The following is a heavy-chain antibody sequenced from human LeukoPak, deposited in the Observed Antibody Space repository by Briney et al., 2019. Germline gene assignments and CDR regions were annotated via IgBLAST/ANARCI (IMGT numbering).Heavy chain of an antibody. CDR3: ARAYDFWSGRYQLGP. J-gene: IGHJ5*02. D-gene: IGHD3-3*01. Sequence: GASVKVSCKATRYTFTSYYMHWVRQAPGQGLERMGIINPSGGSTSYAQKFQGRVTMTRDTSTSTVYMELGSLRSEDTAVYYCARAYDFWSGRYQLGPWGQGTLVTVSS. CDR2: INPSGGST. CDR1: RYTFTSYY. V-gene: IGHV1-46*03.